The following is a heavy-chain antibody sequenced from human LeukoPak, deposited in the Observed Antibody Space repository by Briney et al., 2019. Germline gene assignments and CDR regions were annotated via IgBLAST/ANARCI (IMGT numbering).Heavy chain of an antibody. Sequence: SETLSLTCSVSVDSICSINYCSGWIRQPPGKGLEWIGSIYYTGSTYCNPSLKSRVTISVDTSKNQFSLKLSSVTAADTAVYDCAIHTGTSVGRLDYWGQGALVTVSS. V-gene: IGHV4-39*01. CDR3: AIHTGTSVGRLDY. CDR2: IYYTGST. J-gene: IGHJ4*02. CDR1: VDSICSINYC. D-gene: IGHD1-14*01.